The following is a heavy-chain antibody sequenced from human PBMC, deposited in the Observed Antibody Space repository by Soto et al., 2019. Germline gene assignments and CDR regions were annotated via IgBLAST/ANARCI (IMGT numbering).Heavy chain of an antibody. D-gene: IGHD6-13*01. V-gene: IGHV4-4*02. J-gene: IGHJ5*02. CDR2: IHHDGST. CDR1: GGSISSTTW. Sequence: SETLSLTCAVSGGSISSTTWWSWVRQPPGKGLEWIGEIHHDGSTNYNPSLKSRVTISVDKSKNQLSLKLSSVTAADTAVYYCARERPDGSRLDPWGQGTLVTVSS. CDR3: ARERPDGSRLDP.